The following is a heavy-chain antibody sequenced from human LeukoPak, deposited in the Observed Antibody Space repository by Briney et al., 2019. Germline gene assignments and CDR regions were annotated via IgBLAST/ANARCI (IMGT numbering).Heavy chain of an antibody. CDR2: ISSSSSYL. CDR3: ARDRGNYYGSGCYYNSHDY. J-gene: IGHJ4*02. V-gene: IGHV3-21*01. CDR1: GFTFSSYR. Sequence: GGSLRLSCAASGFTFSSYRMNWVRQAPGKGLEWVSSISSSSSYLYYADSVKGRFTISRDNAKNSLYLQMNSLRAEDTAVYYCARDRGNYYGSGCYYNSHDYWGQGTLVTVSS. D-gene: IGHD3-10*01.